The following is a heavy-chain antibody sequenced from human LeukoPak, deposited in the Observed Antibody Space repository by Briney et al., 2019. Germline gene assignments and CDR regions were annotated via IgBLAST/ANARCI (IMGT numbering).Heavy chain of an antibody. J-gene: IGHJ3*02. V-gene: IGHV3-53*04. CDR3: ARAKPEYCSSTSCYAARGAFDI. Sequence: GGSLKLSCAASGFTVSSNHMSWVRQAPGKGLEWVSVIYSGGSTYYADSVKGRFTISRHNSKNTLYLQMNSLRAEDTAVYYCARAKPEYCSSTSCYAARGAFDIWGQGTMVTVSS. CDR1: GFTVSSNH. CDR2: IYSGGST. D-gene: IGHD2-2*01.